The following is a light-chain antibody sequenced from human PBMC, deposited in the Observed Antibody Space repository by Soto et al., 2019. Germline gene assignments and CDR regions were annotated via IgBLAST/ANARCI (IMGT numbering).Light chain of an antibody. Sequence: DIVMTQSPDSLAVSLGERATINCKSSQSVLYSSNQKNYLAWYQQKPGQPPKLLISWASTRESGVPDRFSGGGSGTDFTLPISSLQAEDVAVYYCQQYYGTPLTFGGGTKVEIK. CDR3: QQYYGTPLT. CDR1: QSVLYSSNQKNY. CDR2: WAS. J-gene: IGKJ4*02. V-gene: IGKV4-1*01.